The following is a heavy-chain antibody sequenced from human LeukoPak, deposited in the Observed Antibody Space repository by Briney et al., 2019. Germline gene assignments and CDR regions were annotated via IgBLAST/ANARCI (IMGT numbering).Heavy chain of an antibody. CDR3: TRAYTGFEAFDY. CDR2: ISPYNGNT. Sequence: GASVTVSCKASGYTLRSYGFSWVRQAPGQGLEWMGWISPYNGNTNYAQRFQGRVTMTTDTSTSTAYMELRSLRFDDTAVYYCTRAYTGFEAFDYWGQGTLVTVSS. D-gene: IGHD5-12*01. J-gene: IGHJ4*02. V-gene: IGHV1-18*01. CDR1: GYTLRSYG.